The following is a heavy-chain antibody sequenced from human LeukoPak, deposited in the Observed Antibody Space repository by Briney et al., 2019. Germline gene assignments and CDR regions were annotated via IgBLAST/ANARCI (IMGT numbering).Heavy chain of an antibody. J-gene: IGHJ3*02. Sequence: GGSLRLSCAASGFTVSSNYMSWVRQAPGEGLEWVSVIYSGGSTYYADSVKGRFTISRDNSKNTLYLQMNSLRAEDTAVYYCASTVIPLFRAFDIWGQGTMVTVSS. CDR2: IYSGGST. CDR3: ASTVIPLFRAFDI. V-gene: IGHV3-53*01. D-gene: IGHD4-17*01. CDR1: GFTVSSNY.